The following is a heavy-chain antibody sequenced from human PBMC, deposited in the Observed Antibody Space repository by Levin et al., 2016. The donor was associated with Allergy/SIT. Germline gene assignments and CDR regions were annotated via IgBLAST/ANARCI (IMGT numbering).Heavy chain of an antibody. D-gene: IGHD3-16*01. CDR2: IYWDDDK. CDR3: ARPVWGRSAYNWFDP. J-gene: IGHJ5*02. Sequence: WIRQPPGKALEWLALIYWDDDKRYSPSLKSRLTITKDTSKNQVVLTMTNMDPVDTATYYCARPVWGRSAYNWFDPWGQGTLVTVSS. V-gene: IGHV2-5*02.